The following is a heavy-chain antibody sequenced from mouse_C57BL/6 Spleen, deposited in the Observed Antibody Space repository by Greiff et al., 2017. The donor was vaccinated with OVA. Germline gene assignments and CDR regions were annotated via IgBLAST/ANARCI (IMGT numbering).Heavy chain of an antibody. CDR3: ARSPFRYYGSSQYYFDY. Sequence: QVQLQQSGAELVKPGASVKISCKASGYAFSSYWMNWVKQRPGKGLEWIGQIYPGDGDTNYNGKFKGKATLTADKSSSTAYMQLSSLTSEDSAVYFCARSPFRYYGSSQYYFDYWGQGTTLTVSS. J-gene: IGHJ2*01. CDR1: GYAFSSYW. CDR2: IYPGDGDT. D-gene: IGHD1-1*01. V-gene: IGHV1-80*01.